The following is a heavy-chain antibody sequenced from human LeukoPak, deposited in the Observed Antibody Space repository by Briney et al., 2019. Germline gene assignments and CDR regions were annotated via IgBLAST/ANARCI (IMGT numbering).Heavy chain of an antibody. CDR2: IYYSGST. V-gene: IGHV4-39*01. J-gene: IGHJ3*02. CDR3: VRQGSRRAFDI. Sequence: SETLSLTCTVSGGSISSSSYYWGWSRQPPGKGLEWIGSIYYSGSTYYNPSLKSRVTISVDTSKNQFSLKLSSVTAADTAVYYCVRQGSRRAFDIWGQGTMVTVSS. CDR1: GGSISSSSYY. D-gene: IGHD2-2*01.